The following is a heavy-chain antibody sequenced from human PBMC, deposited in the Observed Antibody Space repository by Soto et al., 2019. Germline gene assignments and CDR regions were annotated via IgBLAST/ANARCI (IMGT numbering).Heavy chain of an antibody. V-gene: IGHV3-7*01. Sequence: EVQLVESGGGLVQPGGSLRPSCAASGFTFSDSWMNWVRQAPGMGLEWVAYISADGWETNHVASVKGRFTISRDNAKNPLYLQMNSLRAEDTAVYYCAVKPRLLHSWGQGTLVTVSS. CDR3: AVKPRLLHS. J-gene: IGHJ4*02. D-gene: IGHD6-6*01. CDR2: ISADGWET. CDR1: GFTFSDSW.